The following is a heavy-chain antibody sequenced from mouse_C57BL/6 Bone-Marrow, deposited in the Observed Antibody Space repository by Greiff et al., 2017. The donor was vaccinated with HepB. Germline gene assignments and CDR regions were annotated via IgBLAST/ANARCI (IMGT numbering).Heavy chain of an antibody. CDR3: ARDYCGSSPFAY. J-gene: IGHJ3*01. CDR2: INPYNGGT. V-gene: IGHV1-19*01. Sequence: EVQLQQSGPVLVKPGASVKMSCKASGYTFTDYYMNWVKQSHGKSLEWIGVINPYNGGTSYNQKFKGKATLTVDKSSSTADMELNSLTSEDSAVYYWARDYCGSSPFAYWGQGTLVTVSA. D-gene: IGHD1-1*01. CDR1: GYTFTDYY.